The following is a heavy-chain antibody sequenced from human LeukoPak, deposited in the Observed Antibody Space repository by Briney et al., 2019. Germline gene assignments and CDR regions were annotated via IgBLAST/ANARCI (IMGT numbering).Heavy chain of an antibody. D-gene: IGHD6-19*01. Sequence: GGSLRLSCEVSEFTLSKARMRGPPDAPGKGVEWVGRIKSKTDGVPTEHAAPVKGRFTISRDESKNTLYLQMNSLKTEDTAVYYCSTDGGSAWYDNYWGQGTLLTVSS. J-gene: IGHJ4*02. CDR3: STDGGSAWYDNY. CDR2: IKSKTDGVPT. V-gene: IGHV3-15*01. CDR1: EFTLSKAR.